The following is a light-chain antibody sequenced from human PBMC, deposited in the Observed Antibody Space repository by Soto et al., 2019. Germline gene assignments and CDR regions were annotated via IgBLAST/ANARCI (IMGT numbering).Light chain of an antibody. CDR3: QQSYSTPPIN. V-gene: IGKV1-39*01. CDR2: AAS. J-gene: IGKJ5*01. CDR1: QFIDSY. Sequence: DIHPTQSPTGPSGHLGAIVHIARGSSQFIDSYLNWYQQKPGKAPKLLIYAASSLQSGVPSRFSGSGSGTDFTLTIRSLQPEDFATYYCQQSYSTPPINCGQGKQLEIK.